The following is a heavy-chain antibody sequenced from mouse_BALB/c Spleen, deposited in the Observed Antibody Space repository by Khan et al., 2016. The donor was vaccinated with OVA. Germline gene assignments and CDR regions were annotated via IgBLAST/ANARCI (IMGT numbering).Heavy chain of an antibody. CDR1: GFTFSNYG. Sequence: EVELVESGGGLVMPGGSLKLSCAASGFTFSNYGVSWVRQTPEKRLEWVASISSGDTTYYPDSVKGRFTISRDNARNILYLQMSSLRSEDTAMYYCARDYWFAYWGQGTLVTVSA. CDR3: ARDYWFAY. J-gene: IGHJ3*01. V-gene: IGHV5-6-5*01. CDR2: ISSGDTT.